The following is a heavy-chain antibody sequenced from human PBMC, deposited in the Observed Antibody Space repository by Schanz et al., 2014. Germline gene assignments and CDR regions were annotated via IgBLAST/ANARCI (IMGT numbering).Heavy chain of an antibody. CDR1: GFALSSYA. D-gene: IGHD3-10*01. V-gene: IGHV3-30-3*01. CDR3: ARVPYGSGSYWDY. J-gene: IGHJ4*02. CDR2: ISYDGSNK. Sequence: QLVGSGGGLIQPGGSLRLSCTASGFALSSYAMHWVRQAPGKGLEWVAVISYDGSNKYYADSVKGRFTISRDNSENTLYLQMNSLRAEDTAVYYCARVPYGSGSYWDYWGQGTLVTVSS.